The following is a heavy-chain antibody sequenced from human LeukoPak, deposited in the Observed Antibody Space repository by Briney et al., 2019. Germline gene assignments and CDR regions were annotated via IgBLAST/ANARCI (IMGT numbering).Heavy chain of an antibody. CDR1: GGSISSYY. CDR2: IYYSGST. CDR3: ARESSSSVSDY. Sequence: PSETLSLTCTVSGGSISSYYWSWIRQPPGKGLEWIGYIYYSGSTNYNPSLKSRVTISVDTSKNQFSLKLSSGTAADTAVYYCARESSSSVSDYWGQGTLVTVSS. D-gene: IGHD6-6*01. V-gene: IGHV4-59*01. J-gene: IGHJ4*02.